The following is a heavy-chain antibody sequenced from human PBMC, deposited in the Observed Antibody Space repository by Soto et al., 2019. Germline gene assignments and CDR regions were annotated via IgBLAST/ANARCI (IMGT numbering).Heavy chain of an antibody. CDR2: INPRGETR. V-gene: IGHV3-11*01. CDR3: ARSGLPLIEILDY. CDR1: GFTFSDYY. J-gene: IGHJ4*01. D-gene: IGHD1-1*01. Sequence: GGSLRLSCAASGFTFSDYYMTWIRQAPGQGLEWLSFINPRGETRYIADSIRGRFTFSRDNARRSLYVQMNSLRAEDTAVYYCARSGLPLIEILDYWGHGTLVTVSS.